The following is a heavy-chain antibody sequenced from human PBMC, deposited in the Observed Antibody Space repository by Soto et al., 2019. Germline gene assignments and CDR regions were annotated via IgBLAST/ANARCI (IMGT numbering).Heavy chain of an antibody. V-gene: IGHV1-2*02. J-gene: IGHJ4*02. CDR2: IGPESGAT. Sequence: ASVKVSCKASGYTFTGHYIHWLRQAPEQGPEWMGEIGPESGATRYAQKFQGRVTMTRDTSITTVYMELKNLSPDDTAVYYCGRGRSGQIVVFYWGQGTPVTVSS. CDR1: GYTFTGHY. D-gene: IGHD1-26*01. CDR3: GRGRSGQIVVFY.